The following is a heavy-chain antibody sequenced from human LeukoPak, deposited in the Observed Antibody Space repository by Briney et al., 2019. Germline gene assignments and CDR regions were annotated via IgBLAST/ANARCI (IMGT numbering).Heavy chain of an antibody. D-gene: IGHD1-26*01. J-gene: IGHJ4*02. CDR2: ICGRGGNT. Sequence: PGGSLRLSCAASGFTLTSYAMSWVRQAPGKGLEWVSLICGRGGNTYYADSVKGRFTISRDNSKNTLSLQMNSLRAEDTAVYYCAREISGSLDYWGQGTLVTVSS. V-gene: IGHV3-23*01. CDR3: AREISGSLDY. CDR1: GFTLTSYA.